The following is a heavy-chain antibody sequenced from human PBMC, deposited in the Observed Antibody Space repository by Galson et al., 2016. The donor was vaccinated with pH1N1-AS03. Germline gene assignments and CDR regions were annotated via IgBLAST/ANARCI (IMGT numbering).Heavy chain of an antibody. CDR3: ARDHLGAGPAFDY. J-gene: IGHJ4*02. CDR2: ISPNSDFI. D-gene: IGHD1-26*01. Sequence: SLRLSCAGSGFTFSIYGMNWVRQDPEKGLEWVASISPNSDFIYYGDSVRGRFTISRDNSKNTLYLQMDSLRAEDTAVYYCARDHLGAGPAFDYWGQGILVTVTS. CDR1: GFTFSIYG. V-gene: IGHV3-21*04.